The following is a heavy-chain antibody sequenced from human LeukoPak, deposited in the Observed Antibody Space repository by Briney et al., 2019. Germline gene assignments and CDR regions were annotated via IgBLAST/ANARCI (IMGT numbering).Heavy chain of an antibody. CDR2: ISAYNGNT. V-gene: IGHV1-18*01. CDR3: ARVPSFYYDSSGYHDY. CDR1: GYTFTSYG. D-gene: IGHD3-22*01. J-gene: IGHJ4*02. Sequence: GASVTVSCTASGYTFTSYGISWVRQAPGQGLEWMGWISAYNGNTNYAQKLQGRVTMTTDTSTSTAYMELRSLRSDDTAVYYCARVPSFYYDSSGYHDYWGQGTLVTVSS.